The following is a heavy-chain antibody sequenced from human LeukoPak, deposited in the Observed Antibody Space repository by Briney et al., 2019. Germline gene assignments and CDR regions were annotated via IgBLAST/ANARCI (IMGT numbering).Heavy chain of an antibody. J-gene: IGHJ4*02. Sequence: ASVKVFCKTSGYSFTNYGVSWVRQAPGQGLEWMGWISPYDAITKYEQSLQGRVTMTTDTSTSTAYIELRSLRSDDTAVYYCARGPYCSGSTCYSLYFDSWGQGTLVTVSS. V-gene: IGHV1-18*01. D-gene: IGHD2-15*01. CDR3: ARGPYCSGSTCYSLYFDS. CDR1: GYSFTNYG. CDR2: ISPYDAIT.